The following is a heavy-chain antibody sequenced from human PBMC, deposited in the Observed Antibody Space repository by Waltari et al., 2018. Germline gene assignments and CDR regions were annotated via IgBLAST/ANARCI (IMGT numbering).Heavy chain of an antibody. V-gene: IGHV1-18*01. Sequence: QIQLVQSGAEVKKPGASVTVSCTASGYIFSNYGITWVRRDPGQGHEWMGWISGYNGDTKYEQSLQGRVTMTTDTSTTTAYMEIRSLRYDDTAVYYCARDDVDSSNFGGFWGQGTVVTVSS. CDR1: GYIFSNYG. J-gene: IGHJ4*02. CDR3: ARDDVDSSNFGGF. CDR2: ISGYNGDT. D-gene: IGHD6-13*01.